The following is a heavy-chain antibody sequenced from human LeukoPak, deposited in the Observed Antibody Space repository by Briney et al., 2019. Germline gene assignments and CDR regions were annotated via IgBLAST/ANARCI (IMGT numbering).Heavy chain of an antibody. CDR1: GGSISSNTYY. Sequence: SETLSLTCTVSGGSISSNTYYWGWIRRPPGKGLEWIGNIHYSGSTYHNPSLKSRVTISVDTSKNQFSLNLSSLTAADTAVYYCATSDTVSTYSWFDPWGQGTLVTVSS. V-gene: IGHV4-39*01. CDR3: ATSDTVSTYSWFDP. CDR2: IHYSGST. J-gene: IGHJ5*02. D-gene: IGHD5/OR15-5a*01.